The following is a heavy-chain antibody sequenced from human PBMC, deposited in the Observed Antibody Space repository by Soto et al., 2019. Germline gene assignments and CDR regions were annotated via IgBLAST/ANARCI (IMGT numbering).Heavy chain of an antibody. CDR3: ARHRGGLQPDVFDL. Sequence: SETLSLTCTVSGGSITRSSNYWGWIRQPPGKGLEWIGSIYNSGNAPHNPSPKGRVSISLDTSKTQFSLKLSSVTAADTAVYYCARHRGGLQPDVFDLWGRGTMVTVSS. V-gene: IGHV4-39*01. CDR1: GGSITRSSNY. CDR2: IYNSGNA. D-gene: IGHD3-10*01. J-gene: IGHJ3*01.